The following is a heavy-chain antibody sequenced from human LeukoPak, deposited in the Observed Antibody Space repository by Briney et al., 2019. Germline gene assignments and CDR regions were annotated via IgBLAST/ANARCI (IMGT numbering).Heavy chain of an antibody. CDR1: GYTFTSYG. J-gene: IGHJ6*02. CDR3: ARDEGSDIVANAFYYYYGMDV. Sequence: GASVKVSCKASGYTFTSYGISWVRQAPGQGLEWMGWISAYNGNTNYAQKLQGRVTITADKSTSTAYMELSSLRSEDTAVYYCARDEGSDIVANAFYYYYGMDVWGQGTTVTVSS. D-gene: IGHD2-15*01. CDR2: ISAYNGNT. V-gene: IGHV1-18*01.